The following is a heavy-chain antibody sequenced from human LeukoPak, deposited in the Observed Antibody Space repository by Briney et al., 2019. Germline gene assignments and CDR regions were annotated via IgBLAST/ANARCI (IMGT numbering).Heavy chain of an antibody. CDR3: AGSPWDGIRGVGLDYLDY. CDR2: LYSAGST. Sequence: GGSLRLSCAASGFIVGNNFMSWVRQAAGKGLEWVSVLYSAGSTFYVDSVKGRFTISRDNSKNMLFLQMNSLRVEDTAIYYCAGSPWDGIRGVGLDYLDYWGRGTLVTVSS. D-gene: IGHD1-26*01. V-gene: IGHV3-53*01. J-gene: IGHJ4*02. CDR1: GFIVGNNF.